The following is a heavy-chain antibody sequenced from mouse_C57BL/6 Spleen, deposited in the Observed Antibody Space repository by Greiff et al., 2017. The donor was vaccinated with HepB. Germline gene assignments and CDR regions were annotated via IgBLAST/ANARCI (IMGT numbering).Heavy chain of an antibody. J-gene: IGHJ4*01. Sequence: QVQLQQSGTELVKPGASVKLSCKASGYTFTSYWMHWVKQRPGQGLEWIGNINPSNGGTNYNEKFKSKATLTVDKSSSTAYMQLSSLTSEDSAVYYCARSRDYYGSSPYYAMDYWGQGTSVTVSS. CDR1: GYTFTSYW. V-gene: IGHV1-53*01. D-gene: IGHD1-1*01. CDR2: INPSNGGT. CDR3: ARSRDYYGSSPYYAMDY.